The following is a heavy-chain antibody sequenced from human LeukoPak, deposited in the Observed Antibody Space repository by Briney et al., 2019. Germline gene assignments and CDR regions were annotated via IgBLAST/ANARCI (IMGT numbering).Heavy chain of an antibody. CDR1: GDSFDNYY. CDR3: AATNYFYGSGSFHKRDS. J-gene: IGHJ4*02. Sequence: PSEALSLTCGVYGDSFDNYYWNWIRQFPEKRLEWIGEVDHSGRTTYSPYLQGRVTISVDTSKSQFSLKLNSVTAADTAVYFCAATNYFYGSGSFHKRDSWGQGTLVTVSS. CDR2: VDHSGRT. V-gene: IGHV4-34*01. D-gene: IGHD3-10*01.